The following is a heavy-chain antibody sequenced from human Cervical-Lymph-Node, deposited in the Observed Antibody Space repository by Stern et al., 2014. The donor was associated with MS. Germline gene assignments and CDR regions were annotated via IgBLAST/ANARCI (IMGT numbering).Heavy chain of an antibody. Sequence: VQLVQSGGGVVQPGGSLRLSCAASGFIFSDYGMHWVRQAPGKGLEWVALMSKDGSNKYYGDSVEGRFTISRDNSKNTLYLQMSSLRAEDTAVYYCAKGQGWEFAKWYFDYWGQGTLVTVSS. J-gene: IGHJ4*02. CDR1: GFIFSDYG. V-gene: IGHV3-30*18. CDR3: AKGQGWEFAKWYFDY. CDR2: MSKDGSNK. D-gene: IGHD1-26*01.